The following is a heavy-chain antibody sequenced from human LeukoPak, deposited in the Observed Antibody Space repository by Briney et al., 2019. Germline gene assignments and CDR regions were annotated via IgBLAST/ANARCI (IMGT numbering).Heavy chain of an antibody. V-gene: IGHV3-7*01. D-gene: IGHD3-10*01. CDR1: GFTFSSYW. J-gene: IGHJ4*02. CDR3: AREGLLWFGELFAFDY. CDR2: IKQDGSEK. Sequence: GGPLRLSCAASGFTFSSYWMSWVRQAPGKGLEWVAKIKQDGSEKYYVDSVKGRFTISRDNAKNSLYLQMNSLRAEDTAVYYCAREGLLWFGELFAFDYWGQGTLVTVSS.